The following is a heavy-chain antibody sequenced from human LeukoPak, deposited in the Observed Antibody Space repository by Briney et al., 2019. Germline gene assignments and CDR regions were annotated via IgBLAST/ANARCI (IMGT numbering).Heavy chain of an antibody. CDR2: INPNSGDT. Sequence: ASVKVSCKASGYTFTGYYMHWVRQAPGQGLEWMGWINPNSGDTNYARKFQGRVTMTRDTFISTAYMELSRLRSDDTAVYYCATVGIVDTAMITYFDYWGQGTLVTVSS. CDR1: GYTFTGYY. J-gene: IGHJ4*02. V-gene: IGHV1-2*02. D-gene: IGHD5-18*01. CDR3: ATVGIVDTAMITYFDY.